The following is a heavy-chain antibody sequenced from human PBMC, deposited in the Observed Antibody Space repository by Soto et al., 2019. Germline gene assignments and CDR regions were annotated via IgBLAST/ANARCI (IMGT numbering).Heavy chain of an antibody. Sequence: QITLKESGPTLVKPTQTLTLTCTFSGFSLSTSGVGVGWIRQPPGKALEWLALIYWDDDKRYSPSLKSRLTXTXXTSKNQVVPTMTNMDPVDTATYYCAHRGWVSHFDYWGQGTLVTVSS. J-gene: IGHJ4*02. CDR2: IYWDDDK. V-gene: IGHV2-5*02. CDR3: AHRGWVSHFDY. CDR1: GFSLSTSGVG. D-gene: IGHD6-13*01.